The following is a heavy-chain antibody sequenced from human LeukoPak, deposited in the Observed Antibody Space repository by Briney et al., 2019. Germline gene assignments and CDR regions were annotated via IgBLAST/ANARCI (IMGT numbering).Heavy chain of an antibody. D-gene: IGHD3-22*01. Sequence: ASVKVSCKASGGTFSSYAISWVRQAPGQGLEWMGRIIPILGIANYAQKFQGRVTIAADKSTSTAYMELSSLRSEDTAVYYCARSYYYDTSGYYVLGDYWGQGTLVTVSS. CDR2: IIPILGIA. CDR3: ARSYYYDTSGYYVLGDY. CDR1: GGTFSSYA. V-gene: IGHV1-69*04. J-gene: IGHJ4*02.